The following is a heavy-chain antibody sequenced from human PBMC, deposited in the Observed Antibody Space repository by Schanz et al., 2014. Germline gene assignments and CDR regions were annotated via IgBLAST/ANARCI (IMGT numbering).Heavy chain of an antibody. Sequence: EVQLVESGGGMVQPGGSLRLSCAASGFTFSDHYMDWVRQAPGKGLEWVGRITNKPNNYNTEYAASVKGRFTISRDDSRNTLYLQMSSLKTEDTAVYYFDRLDVHDYWGQGTLVTVSA. CDR2: ITNKPNNYNT. CDR3: DRLDVHDY. D-gene: IGHD3-16*01. J-gene: IGHJ4*02. V-gene: IGHV3-72*01. CDR1: GFTFSDHY.